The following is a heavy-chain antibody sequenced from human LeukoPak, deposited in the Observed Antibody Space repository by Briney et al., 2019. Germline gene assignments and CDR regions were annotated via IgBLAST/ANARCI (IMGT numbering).Heavy chain of an antibody. CDR3: ARAHDRQWLEGHYFDY. CDR1: GYTFTGYY. CDR2: MSPDSGGT. D-gene: IGHD6-19*01. V-gene: IGHV1-2*02. J-gene: IGHJ4*02. Sequence: GASVKVSCKASGYTFTGYYMHWVRQAPGQGLEWMGWMSPDSGGTSYAQKFQGRVTMTRDTSISTAYMELSRLTSDDTAVCYCARAHDRQWLEGHYFDYWGQGTLVTVSS.